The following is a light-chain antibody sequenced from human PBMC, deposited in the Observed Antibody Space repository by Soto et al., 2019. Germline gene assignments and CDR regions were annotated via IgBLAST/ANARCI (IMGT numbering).Light chain of an antibody. CDR1: QSVSSY. CDR3: QQRSNWPIT. V-gene: IGKV3-11*01. J-gene: IGKJ5*01. CDR2: DAS. Sequence: EIVLTQSPATLSLSPGERATLSCSASQSVSSYLAWYQQKAGLAPRLLIYDASNRATGIPARFSGSGSGTDFTLTISSLEPEDFAVYYCQQRSNWPITFGQGTRLEIQ.